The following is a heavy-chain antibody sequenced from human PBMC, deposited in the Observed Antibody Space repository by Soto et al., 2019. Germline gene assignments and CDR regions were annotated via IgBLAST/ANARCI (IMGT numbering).Heavy chain of an antibody. V-gene: IGHV4-31*03. D-gene: IGHD1-7*01. CDR3: ARSTWNYYHY. CDR2: IYYSGST. CDR1: GGSISSGGYY. J-gene: IGHJ4*02. Sequence: SETLSLTCTVSGGSISSGGYYWSWIRQHPGKGLKWIGYIYYSGSTYYNPSLKSRVTTSVDTSKNQFSLKLSSVTAADTAVYYCARSTWNYYHYWGQGTLVTVSS.